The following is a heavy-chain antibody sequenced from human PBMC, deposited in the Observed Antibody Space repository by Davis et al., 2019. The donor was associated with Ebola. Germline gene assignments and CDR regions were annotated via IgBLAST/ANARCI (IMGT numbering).Heavy chain of an antibody. CDR1: GGSFSGYY. D-gene: IGHD5-18*01. CDR3: ARGGYSYGFDY. CDR2: INHSGST. J-gene: IGHJ4*02. Sequence: MPSETLSLTCAVYGGSFSGYYWSWIRQPPGKGLEWIGEINHSGSTNYNPSLKSRVTISVDTSKNQFSLKLSSVTAADTAVYYCARGGYSYGFDYWGQGTLVTASS. V-gene: IGHV4-34*01.